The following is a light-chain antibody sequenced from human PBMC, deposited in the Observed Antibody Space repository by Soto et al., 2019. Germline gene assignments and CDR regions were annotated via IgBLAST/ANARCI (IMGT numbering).Light chain of an antibody. Sequence: EIVLTQSPDTLSLSPGERATLSCRASQSVSSYLAWYQQKPGQAPRLLIYDASNRATGIPARSSGSGSGTDFSLTISSLEPEDFAVYYCQQRSNWPGLTFGGGTKVEIK. CDR1: QSVSSY. J-gene: IGKJ4*01. CDR2: DAS. V-gene: IGKV3-11*01. CDR3: QQRSNWPGLT.